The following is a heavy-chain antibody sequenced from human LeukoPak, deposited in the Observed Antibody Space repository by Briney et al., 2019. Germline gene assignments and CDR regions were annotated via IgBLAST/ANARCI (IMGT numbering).Heavy chain of an antibody. CDR1: GGSISSYY. CDR2: IYYSGST. Sequence: SETLSLTCTVSGGSISSYYWGWIRQPPGKGLEWIGSIYYSGSTYYNPPLKSRVTISVDTSKNQFSLKLSSVTAADTAVYYCARSSPSIAAAGTHYWGQGTLVTVSS. CDR3: ARSSPSIAAAGTHY. V-gene: IGHV4-39*07. J-gene: IGHJ4*02. D-gene: IGHD6-13*01.